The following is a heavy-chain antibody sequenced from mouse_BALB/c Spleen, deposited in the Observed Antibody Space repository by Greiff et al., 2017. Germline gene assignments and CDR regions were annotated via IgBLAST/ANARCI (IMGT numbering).Heavy chain of an antibody. CDR2: ISSGGST. D-gene: IGHD1-1*01. J-gene: IGHJ4*01. CDR3: AREDGSSYVAMDY. V-gene: IGHV5-6-5*01. Sequence: DVMLVESGGGLVKPGGSLKLSCAASGFTFSSYAMSWVRQTPEKRLEWVASISSGGSTYYPDSVKGRFTISRDNARNILYLQMSSLRSEDTAMYYCAREDGSSYVAMDYWGQGTSVTVSS. CDR1: GFTFSSYA.